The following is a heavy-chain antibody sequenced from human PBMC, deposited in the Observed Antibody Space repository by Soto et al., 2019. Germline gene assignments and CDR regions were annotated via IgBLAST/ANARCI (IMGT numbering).Heavy chain of an antibody. CDR3: ARAREDSSGWFDY. J-gene: IGHJ4*02. CDR1: GYIFSDNY. D-gene: IGHD6-19*01. Sequence: QVQLVQSGAEVKQPGASMKVSCKAYGYIFSDNYIHWVRQAPGQGLEWMAWINPKSGGSNYARNFQGRVTLTRNTSISTAYMDLSRLTADDTAVYYCARAREDSSGWFDYWGQGTLVTVSS. V-gene: IGHV1-2*02. CDR2: INPKSGGS.